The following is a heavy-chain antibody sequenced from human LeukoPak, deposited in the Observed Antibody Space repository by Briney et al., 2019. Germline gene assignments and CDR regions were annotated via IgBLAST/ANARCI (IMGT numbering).Heavy chain of an antibody. V-gene: IGHV4-4*07. D-gene: IGHD6-19*01. CDR2: IYTSGST. Sequence: SETLSLTCTVSGGSISSYYWSWIRQPAGKGLEWIGRIYTSGSTNYNPSLKSRVTMSVGTSKNQFSLKLSSVTAADTAVYYCARNWLVLRHGWFDPWGQGTLVTVSS. J-gene: IGHJ5*02. CDR1: GGSISSYY. CDR3: ARNWLVLRHGWFDP.